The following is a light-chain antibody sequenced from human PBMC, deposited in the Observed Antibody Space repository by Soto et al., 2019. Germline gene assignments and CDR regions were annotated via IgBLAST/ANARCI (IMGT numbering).Light chain of an antibody. V-gene: IGKV1-39*01. CDR2: AAS. Sequence: DIQMTQSPSSLSASVGDRLTIPCRASQGMSTYLNWYRQKPGKAPELLIYAASRLQSGVPTRFSGSGSATGFTLTVSSLQPEDSATYYCQQSYRTPPTFGGGTKVDIK. CDR3: QQSYRTPPT. CDR1: QGMSTY. J-gene: IGKJ4*01.